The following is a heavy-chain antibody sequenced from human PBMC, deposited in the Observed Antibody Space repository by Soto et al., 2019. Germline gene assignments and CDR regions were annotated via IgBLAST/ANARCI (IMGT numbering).Heavy chain of an antibody. D-gene: IGHD4-17*01. CDR3: ARDIFYGGPDY. V-gene: IGHV4-31*03. CDR1: GGSISSGGFY. J-gene: IGHJ4*02. CDR2: IYYCLST. Sequence: SETLCLTYTVSGGSISSGGFYWSLIRQHPGKSLAWLGYIYYCLSTYYHPSRTSRVIISVDTSKTQLSLKLQSVTTADTAVHYCARDIFYGGPDYWGQGTMVTVSS.